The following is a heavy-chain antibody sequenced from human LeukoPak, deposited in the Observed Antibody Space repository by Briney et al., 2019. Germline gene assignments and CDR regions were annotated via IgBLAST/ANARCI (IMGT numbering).Heavy chain of an antibody. J-gene: IGHJ4*02. CDR3: ARHGGIAVAGTLLY. V-gene: IGHV5-51*01. D-gene: IGHD6-19*01. CDR2: IYPGDSDT. Sequence: ASVKVSCKVSGYTLTELSMHWVRQMPGKGLEWMGIIYPGDSDTRYSPSFQGQVTISADKSISTAYLQWSSLKASDTAMYYCARHGGIAVAGTLLYWGQGTLVTVSS. CDR1: GYTLTELS.